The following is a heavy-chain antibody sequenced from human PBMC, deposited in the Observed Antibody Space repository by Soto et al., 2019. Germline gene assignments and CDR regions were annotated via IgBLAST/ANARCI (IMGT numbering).Heavy chain of an antibody. Sequence: SLRLSCAASGFTFSSYGMHWVRQAPGKGLEWVAVISYDGSNKYYADSVKGRFTISRDNSKNTLYLQMNSLRAEDTAVYYCAKDVRSSSWAFDYWGQGTLVTVSS. J-gene: IGHJ4*02. CDR3: AKDVRSSSWAFDY. CDR2: ISYDGSNK. V-gene: IGHV3-30*18. D-gene: IGHD6-13*01. CDR1: GFTFSSYG.